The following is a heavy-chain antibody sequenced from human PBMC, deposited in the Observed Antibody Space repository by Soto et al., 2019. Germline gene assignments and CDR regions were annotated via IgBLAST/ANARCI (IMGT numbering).Heavy chain of an antibody. J-gene: IGHJ4*02. D-gene: IGHD4-17*01. CDR2: INPNSGGT. Sequence: QVQLVQSGAEVKKPGASVKVSCKASGYTFTGYYMHWVRQAPGQGLEWMGWINPNSGGTNYAQKFQGWVTMTRDTSISTAYMELSRLRSDDTAVYYCARDPAPGNGGRHNFAYRGQGTLVTVSS. V-gene: IGHV1-2*04. CDR1: GYTFTGYY. CDR3: ARDPAPGNGGRHNFAY.